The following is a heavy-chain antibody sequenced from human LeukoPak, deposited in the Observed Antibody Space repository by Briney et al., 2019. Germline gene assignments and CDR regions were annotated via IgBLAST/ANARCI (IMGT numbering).Heavy chain of an antibody. CDR2: INAASDAT. D-gene: IGHD5-24*01. J-gene: IGHJ3*02. CDR3: ARHDAHPRYGVEAAFDI. CDR1: GFKFDTYS. Sequence: GGSLRLSCAASGFKFDTYSMNWVRQAPGKGLEWLSYINAASDATFYADSVKGRFTISRDNAKNSLYLQMNSLRAEDTAVYYCARHDAHPRYGVEAAFDIWGQGTMVTVSS. V-gene: IGHV3-48*01.